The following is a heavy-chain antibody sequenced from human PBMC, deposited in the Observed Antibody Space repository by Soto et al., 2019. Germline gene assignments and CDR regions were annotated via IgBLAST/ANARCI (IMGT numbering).Heavy chain of an antibody. D-gene: IGHD1-1*01. V-gene: IGHV3-48*02. Sequence: EVQLVESGGGLVQPGGSLRLSFAASGFTFSAYGMTWVRQAPGKGLEWVSYISSSSRTIYYADSVRGRFTISRDKAKNSLYLQMTRLRDEDTAVYDWARHPWERPNYYYYGRDVWGQGTTATVSS. CDR3: ARHPWERPNYYYYGRDV. CDR2: ISSSSRTI. CDR1: GFTFSAYG. J-gene: IGHJ6*02.